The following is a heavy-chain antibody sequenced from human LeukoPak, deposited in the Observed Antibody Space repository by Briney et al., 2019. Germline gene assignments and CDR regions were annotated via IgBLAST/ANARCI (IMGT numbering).Heavy chain of an antibody. CDR3: ARESSGSYFAN. CDR2: IYDSGST. J-gene: IGHJ4*02. D-gene: IGHD1-26*01. V-gene: IGHV3-53*01. Sequence: QPGGSLRLSCTAPGFTVTSNYMSWVRQAPGKGLEWVSVIYDSGSTYYTDSVKGRFTISRDYSRNTLYLQMDSLRVEDTAVYYCARESSGSYFANWGQGTLVTVSS. CDR1: GFTVTSNY.